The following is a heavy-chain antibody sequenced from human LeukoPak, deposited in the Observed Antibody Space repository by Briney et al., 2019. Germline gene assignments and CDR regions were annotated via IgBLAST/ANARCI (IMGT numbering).Heavy chain of an antibody. V-gene: IGHV4-34*01. CDR1: GGSFSGYY. Sequence: SETLSLTCAVYGGSFSGYYWSWIRQPPGKGLEWIGEINHSGSTNYNPSLESRVTISVDTSKNQFSLKLNSVTAADTAVYYCARGSPRPDIWGQGTMVTASS. CDR2: INHSGST. CDR3: ARGSPRPDI. J-gene: IGHJ3*02.